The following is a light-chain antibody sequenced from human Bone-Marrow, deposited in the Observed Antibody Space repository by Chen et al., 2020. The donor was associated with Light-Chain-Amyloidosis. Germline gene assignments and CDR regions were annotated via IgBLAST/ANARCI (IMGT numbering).Light chain of an antibody. CDR3: QSADSSGTYEVI. CDR1: DLPTKY. J-gene: IGLJ2*01. Sequence: SYELTPPPSVSVSPGQTARLTCSGDDLPTKYSYWYQQKTGQAPVLVIHRDTERPSGISERFSGSSSGTTATLTISGVQAEDEADYHCQSADSSGTYEVIFGGGTKLTVL. CDR2: RDT. V-gene: IGLV3-25*03.